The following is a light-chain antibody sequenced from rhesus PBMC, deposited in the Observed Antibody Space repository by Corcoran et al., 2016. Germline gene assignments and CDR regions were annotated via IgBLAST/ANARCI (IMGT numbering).Light chain of an antibody. CDR2: KAS. CDR1: QGISSW. J-gene: IGKJ4*01. Sequence: DIQMTQSPSSLSASVGDTVTITFRASQGISSWLSWYQHKPGKAPKLLIYKASSLQSGVPSRFSGSGSGTDCTLTISSLQSEDFATYYCQQYSSRPLTFGGGTKVELK. V-gene: IGKV1-22*01. CDR3: QQYSSRPLT.